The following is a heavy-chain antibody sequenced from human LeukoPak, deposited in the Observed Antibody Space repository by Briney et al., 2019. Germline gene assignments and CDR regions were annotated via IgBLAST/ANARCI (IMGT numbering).Heavy chain of an antibody. V-gene: IGHV4-59*08. CDR3: ARHGQTSMVPIDY. J-gene: IGHJ4*02. Sequence: SETLSLTCTVSGGSIRGYYWNWIRQPPGRTLEWIGYIFYSGSTNYNPSLKGRATILVDTSKNQFALKVTSVTAADTAVYYCARHGQTSMVPIDYWGQGTLVTVSS. D-gene: IGHD5-18*01. CDR1: GGSIRGYY. CDR2: IFYSGST.